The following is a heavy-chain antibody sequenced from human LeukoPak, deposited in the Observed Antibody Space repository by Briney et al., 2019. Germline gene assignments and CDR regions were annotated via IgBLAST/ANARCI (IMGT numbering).Heavy chain of an antibody. CDR3: ARLYGNYQSYFDY. CDR2: INHSGST. J-gene: IGHJ4*02. Sequence: SETLSLTCAVYGGSFSGYYWSWIRQPPGKGMEWIGEINHSGSTNYNPSLKSRITISVDTSKNQFSLKLSSGTAADTAVYYCARLYGNYQSYFDYWGQGTLVTVSS. D-gene: IGHD1-7*01. CDR1: GGSFSGYY. V-gene: IGHV4-34*01.